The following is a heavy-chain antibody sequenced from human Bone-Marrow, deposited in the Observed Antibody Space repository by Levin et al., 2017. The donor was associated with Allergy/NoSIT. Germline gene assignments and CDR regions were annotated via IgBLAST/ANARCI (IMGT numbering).Heavy chain of an antibody. CDR3: ARGGSGRTSEGCFDY. V-gene: IGHV3-33*01. CDR2: IWYDGSNK. Sequence: GGSLRLSCAASGFTFSSYGMHWVRQAPGKGLEWVAVIWYDGSNKYYADSVKGRFTISRDNSKNTLYLQMNSLRAEDTAVYYCARGGSGRTSEGCFDYWGQGTLVTVSS. D-gene: IGHD6-19*01. CDR1: GFTFSSYG. J-gene: IGHJ4*02.